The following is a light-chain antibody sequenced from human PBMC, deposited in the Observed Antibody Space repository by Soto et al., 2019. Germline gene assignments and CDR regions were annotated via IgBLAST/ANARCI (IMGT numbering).Light chain of an antibody. V-gene: IGKV3-15*01. CDR2: GAS. CDR1: QSISTN. J-gene: IGKJ1*01. Sequence: IVLTQSPDTLSLSPWERATLSCRASQSISTNLAWYQQKPGQAPRLLIFGASTRATGIPARFSGSGSGTEFTLTISSLQSEDFAVYYCHQYNNWPPWTFGQGTKVDIK. CDR3: HQYNNWPPWT.